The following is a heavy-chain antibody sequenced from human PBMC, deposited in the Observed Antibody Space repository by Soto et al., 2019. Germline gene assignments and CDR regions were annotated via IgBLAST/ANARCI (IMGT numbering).Heavy chain of an antibody. CDR2: IIPIFGTA. J-gene: IGHJ4*02. D-gene: IGHD2-2*01. CDR1: GGTFSSYA. Sequence: SVKVSFKASGGTFSSYAISWVRQAPGQGLEWMGGIIPIFGTANYAQKYQGRVTITADESTSTAYMELSSLRSEDTAVYYCAVEGLVPAASVFDYWGQGTLVTVSS. CDR3: AVEGLVPAASVFDY. V-gene: IGHV1-69*13.